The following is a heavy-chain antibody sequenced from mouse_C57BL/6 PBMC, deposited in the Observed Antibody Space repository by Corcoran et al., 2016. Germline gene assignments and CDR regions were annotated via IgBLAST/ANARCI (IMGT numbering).Heavy chain of an antibody. J-gene: IGHJ2*01. V-gene: IGHV1-76*01. CDR2: IYPGSGNT. CDR1: GYTFTDYY. D-gene: IGHD2-5*01. CDR3: ARMDYSNYYFDS. Sequence: QVQLKQSGAELVRPGASVKLSCKASGYTFTDYYINWVKQRPGQGLEWIARIYPGSGNTYYNEKFKGKATLTAEKSSSTAYMQLSRLTSEDSAVYFCARMDYSNYYFDSWGQGTTLTVSS.